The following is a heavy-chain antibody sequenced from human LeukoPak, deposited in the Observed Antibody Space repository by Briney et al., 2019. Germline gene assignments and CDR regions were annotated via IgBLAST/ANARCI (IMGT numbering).Heavy chain of an antibody. CDR1: GFTFSSYS. CDR2: ISSSSSYI. CDR3: ARDRGEVLEAFDI. D-gene: IGHD3-3*01. Sequence: PGGSLRLSCAASGFTFSSYSMNWVRQAPGKGLEWVSSISSSSSYIYYADSVKGRFTISRDNAKHSLYLQMNSLRAEDTAVYYCARDRGEVLEAFDIWGQGTMVTVSS. J-gene: IGHJ3*02. V-gene: IGHV3-21*01.